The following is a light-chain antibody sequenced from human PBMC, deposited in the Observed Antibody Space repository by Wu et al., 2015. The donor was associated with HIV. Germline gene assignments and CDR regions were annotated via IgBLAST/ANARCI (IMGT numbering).Light chain of an antibody. J-gene: IGKJ4*01. CDR3: QQRANWPLT. CDR2: DAS. V-gene: IGKV3-11*01. CDR1: HNVHNY. Sequence: IVLSQSPATLSVSPGERATLSCRASHNVHNYLAWYQQKPGQAPRLVIYDASNRATGIPARFSGSGSETDFTLTINTLEPEDFAVYYCQQRANWPLTFGGGTKVE.